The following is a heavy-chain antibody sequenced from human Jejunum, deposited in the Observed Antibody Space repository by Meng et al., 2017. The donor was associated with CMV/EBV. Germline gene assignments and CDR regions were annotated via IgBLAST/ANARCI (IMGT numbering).Heavy chain of an antibody. CDR2: ISCYNGDT. CDR1: GYTFTHHV. D-gene: IGHD6-19*01. J-gene: IGHJ4*02. Sequence: QLQFLWSGAEVKKPGASVRVSCKASGYTFTHHVISWIRQAPGHGLEWMGWISCYNGDTNYAQKLQGRVTMTTDTSTNTAYMDLRGLSSDDTAVYYCARDPSNTSGRYAYFDYWGQGTLVTVSS. V-gene: IGHV1-18*01. CDR3: ARDPSNTSGRYAYFDY.